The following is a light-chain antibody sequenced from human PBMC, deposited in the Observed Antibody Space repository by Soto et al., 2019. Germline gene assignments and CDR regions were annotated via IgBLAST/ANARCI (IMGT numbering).Light chain of an antibody. CDR2: DAS. J-gene: IGKJ3*01. Sequence: DIQMTQSPSSLSASVGDRVTITCQASQDIANYLNLYQQKPGEAPKLLIYDASNLQAGVPSRFSGSGSGTDFTFTITNLQPEDVATYYCQQYDELVPLTFGPGTKVDIK. CDR3: QQYDELVPLT. V-gene: IGKV1-33*01. CDR1: QDIANY.